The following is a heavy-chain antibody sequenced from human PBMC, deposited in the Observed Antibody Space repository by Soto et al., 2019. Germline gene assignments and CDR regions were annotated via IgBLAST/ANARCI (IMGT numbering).Heavy chain of an antibody. CDR3: ARLPFRSPIVGATNYFDS. CDR2: IYYTGAT. CDR1: GASVSDRIYY. D-gene: IGHD1-26*01. J-gene: IGHJ4*02. Sequence: PSETLSLTCSVSGASVSDRIYYWGWIRQPPGKGLEWIGTIYYTGATFSTPSLKSRVTVSVDTSKNQFSLMLNSVTAADTAVYYCARLPFRSPIVGATNYFDSRAQGTLVTVSS. V-gene: IGHV4-39*01.